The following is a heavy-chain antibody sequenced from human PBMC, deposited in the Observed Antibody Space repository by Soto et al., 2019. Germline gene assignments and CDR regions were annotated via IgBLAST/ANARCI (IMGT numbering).Heavy chain of an antibody. D-gene: IGHD3-10*02. J-gene: IGHJ6*03. CDR1: GSPFSAYA. Sequence: GGSLSPSFAASGSPFSAYALSWVGRAQGRGLKWVSAISGSGGSTYYAASVKGRFTISGDNSKNTLYLQMNSLRAEDTAVYYCAKCSAKGRGYYYYMDVWGKGTTVTVSS. CDR2: ISGSGGST. CDR3: AKCSAKGRGYYYYMDV. V-gene: IGHV3-23*01.